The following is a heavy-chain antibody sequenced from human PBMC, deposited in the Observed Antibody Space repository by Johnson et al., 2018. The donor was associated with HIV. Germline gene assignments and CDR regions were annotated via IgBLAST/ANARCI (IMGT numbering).Heavy chain of an antibody. J-gene: IGHJ3*02. V-gene: IGHV3-30*19. D-gene: IGHD6-19*01. Sequence: VQLVESGGGVVQPGRSLRLSCAASGFTFSSFGMHWVRQAPGKGLEWVAVISYDGRNKYYADSVKGRFTISRDNSKNTLYLQMNSLRAEDTAVYYCAKIIGYSSGLEIWGQGTMVTVSS. CDR1: GFTFSSFG. CDR2: ISYDGRNK. CDR3: AKIIGYSSGLEI.